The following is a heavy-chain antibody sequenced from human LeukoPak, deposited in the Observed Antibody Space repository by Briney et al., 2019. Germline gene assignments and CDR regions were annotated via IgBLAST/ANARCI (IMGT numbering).Heavy chain of an antibody. J-gene: IGHJ6*02. Sequence: GGSLRLSCAASGFTFSSYEMNWVRQAPGKGLEWVSYISSSGSTIHYADSVKGRFTISRDNAKNSLYLQMNSLRAEDTAVYYCARDRRYCSGGSCYYYGMDVWGQGTTVTVSS. CDR3: ARDRRYCSGGSCYYYGMDV. D-gene: IGHD2-15*01. V-gene: IGHV3-48*03. CDR2: ISSSGSTI. CDR1: GFTFSSYE.